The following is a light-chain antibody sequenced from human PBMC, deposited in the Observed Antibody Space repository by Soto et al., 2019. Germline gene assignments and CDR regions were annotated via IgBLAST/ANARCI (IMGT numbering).Light chain of an antibody. CDR1: SSNIGSNY. V-gene: IGLV1-47*02. J-gene: IGLJ1*01. Sequence: QSALTQPPSASGTPGQGVTISCSGSSSNIGSNYVYWYQQLPGTAPKLLIYNNNQRPSGVPDRFSASKSGTSASLAIRGLRSGDEADYYCSSWDGSLSGYVLGAGTKVTVL. CDR2: NNN. CDR3: SSWDGSLSGYV.